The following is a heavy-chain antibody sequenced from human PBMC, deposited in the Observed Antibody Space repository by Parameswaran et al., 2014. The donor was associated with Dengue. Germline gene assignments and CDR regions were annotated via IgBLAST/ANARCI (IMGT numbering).Heavy chain of an antibody. J-gene: IGHJ4*01. V-gene: IGHV3-7*01. CDR3: AREVAVAGTSDY. Sequence: VRQAPGKGLEWVANIKQDGSEKYYVDSVKGRFTISRDNAKNSLYLQMNSLRAEDTAVYYCAREVAVAGTSDYWARNPGHRLL. CDR2: IKQDGSEK. D-gene: IGHD6-19*01.